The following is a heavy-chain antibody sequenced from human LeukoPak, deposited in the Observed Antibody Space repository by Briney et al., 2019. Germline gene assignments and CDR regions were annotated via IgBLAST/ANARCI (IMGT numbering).Heavy chain of an antibody. D-gene: IGHD2-21*02. CDR1: GFTFSSYA. CDR3: ARAIVVATGRSGWFDMDV. CDR2: ISGSGGST. V-gene: IGHV3-23*01. J-gene: IGHJ6*02. Sequence: GGSLRLSCAASGFTFSSYAMSWVRQAPGKGLEWVSAISGSGGSTYYADSVKGRFTISRDNSKNTLYLQLNSLRAEDTAVYYCARAIVVATGRSGWFDMDVWGQGTTVTVSS.